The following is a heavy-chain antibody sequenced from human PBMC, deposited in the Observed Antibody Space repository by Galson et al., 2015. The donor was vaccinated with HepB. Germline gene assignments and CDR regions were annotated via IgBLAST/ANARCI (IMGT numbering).Heavy chain of an antibody. D-gene: IGHD3-16*01. CDR2: IWHDGSKT. V-gene: IGHV3-33*01. CDR3: ARVGGDYGTFEYYFDY. CDR1: GFAFRDYG. Sequence: SLRLSCAVSGFAFRDYGMHWVRQAPGKGLEWVAVIWHDGSKTYYADSVKGRFTISRDNSKNTLYLYMNSLRAEDTAVYYRARVGGDYGTFEYYFDYWGQGTLVTVSS. J-gene: IGHJ4*02.